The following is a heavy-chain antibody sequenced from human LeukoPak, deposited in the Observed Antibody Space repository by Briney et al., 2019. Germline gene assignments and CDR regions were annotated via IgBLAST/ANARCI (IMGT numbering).Heavy chain of an antibody. CDR1: GFIFRTHA. CDR3: ARGYCSGGSCTWGLFDS. J-gene: IGHJ4*02. V-gene: IGHV3-23*01. CDR2: ISDRGGST. Sequence: GGSLRLSCVASGFIFRTHAMSWVRRARGRGLEWVSTISDRGGSTYYTESVKARFTISRDNSMSTLSLQMKSLRVDDTALYYCARGYCSGGSCTWGLFDSWGQGTLVTVSS. D-gene: IGHD2-15*01.